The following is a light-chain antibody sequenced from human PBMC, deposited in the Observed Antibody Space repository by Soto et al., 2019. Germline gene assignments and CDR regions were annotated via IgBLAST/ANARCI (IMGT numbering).Light chain of an antibody. CDR1: SSDVGGDNY. V-gene: IGLV2-14*01. J-gene: IGLJ2*01. CDR2: DVS. CDR3: SSYTSTTVV. Sequence: QSALTQPASVSGSPGQSITISCTATSSDVGGDNYVSWYQQHPGKAPKLMIYDVSNRPSGVSNRFSGSKSGNTASLTISGLQAEDEAEYYCSSYTSTTVVFGGGTKVTVL.